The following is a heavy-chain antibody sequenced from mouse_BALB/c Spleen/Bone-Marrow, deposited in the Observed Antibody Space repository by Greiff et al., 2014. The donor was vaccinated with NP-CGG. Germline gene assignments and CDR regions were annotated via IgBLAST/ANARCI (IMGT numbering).Heavy chain of an antibody. D-gene: IGHD2-3*01. CDR2: INPTSDYT. CDR1: GYTFSFYT. CDR3: AREGVYAPLVY. V-gene: IGHV1-4*01. J-gene: IGHJ3*01. Sequence: VMLVESGAELARPGASVKMSCEASGYTFSFYTMYWVKQRPGQGLEWIGYINPTSDYTDYNQKFKDKATLTADKSSSTAYMQLSSLTSEDSAVYYCAREGVYAPLVYWGQGTLVTVSA.